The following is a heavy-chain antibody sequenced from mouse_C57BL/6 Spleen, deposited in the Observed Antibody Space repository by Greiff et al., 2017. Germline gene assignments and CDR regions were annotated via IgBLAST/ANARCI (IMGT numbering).Heavy chain of an antibody. CDR1: GYTFTSYW. CDR2: IDPSDSYT. V-gene: IGHV1-69*01. J-gene: IGHJ4*01. CDR3: ARTFYYDYDDYYAMDY. D-gene: IGHD2-4*01. Sequence: QVQLQQPGAELVMPGASVKLSCKASGYTFTSYWMHWVKQRPGQGLEWIGEIDPSDSYTNYNQKFKGKSTLSVDKSSSTAYMQISSLTSEDSAVYYCARTFYYDYDDYYAMDYWGQGTSVTVSS.